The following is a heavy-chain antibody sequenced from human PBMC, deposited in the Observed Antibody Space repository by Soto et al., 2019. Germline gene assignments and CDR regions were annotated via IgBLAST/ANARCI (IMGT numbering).Heavy chain of an antibody. Sequence: GGSLRLSCAASGFTFSSYSMNWVRQAPGKGLEWVSSISSSSSYIYYADSVKGRFTISRDNAKNSLYLQMNSLRAEDTAVYYCARDLPDYYGDYHYYYYGMDVWGQGTTVTVSS. J-gene: IGHJ6*02. CDR1: GFTFSSYS. V-gene: IGHV3-21*01. CDR2: ISSSSSYI. CDR3: ARDLPDYYGDYHYYYYGMDV. D-gene: IGHD4-17*01.